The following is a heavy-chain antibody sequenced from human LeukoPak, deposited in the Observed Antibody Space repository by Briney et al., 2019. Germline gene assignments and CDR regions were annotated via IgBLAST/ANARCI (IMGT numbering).Heavy chain of an antibody. Sequence: SETLSLTCTVSGGSISSSSYYWGWIRQPPGKGLEWIGSIYYSGSTYYNPSLKSRVTISVDTSKNQFSLKLSSVTAADTAVYYCARVVGGGGSYYWGQGTLVTVSS. CDR2: IYYSGST. CDR1: GGSISSSSYY. V-gene: IGHV4-39*07. J-gene: IGHJ4*02. D-gene: IGHD3-16*01. CDR3: ARVVGGGGSYY.